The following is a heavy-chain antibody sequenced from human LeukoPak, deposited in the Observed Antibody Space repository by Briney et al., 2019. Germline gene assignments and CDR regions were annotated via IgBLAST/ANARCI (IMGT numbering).Heavy chain of an antibody. CDR2: IYTSGST. Sequence: SETLSLTCTVSGGSISSYFWSWIRQPAGKGLEWIGHIYTSGSTNYNPALKSRVSMSLDTSKNQFSLKLSSVTAADTAVYYCARNIFGVVTPLYFDYWGQGTLVTVSS. CDR3: ARNIFGVVTPLYFDY. V-gene: IGHV4-4*07. CDR1: GGSISSYF. D-gene: IGHD3-3*01. J-gene: IGHJ4*02.